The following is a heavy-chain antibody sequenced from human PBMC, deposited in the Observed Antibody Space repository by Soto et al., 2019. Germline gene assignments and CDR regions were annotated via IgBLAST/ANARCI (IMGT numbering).Heavy chain of an antibody. CDR1: GFTFSSYG. Sequence: QVQMVESGGGVVQPGRSLRLSCAASGFTFSSYGMHWVRQAPGKGLEWVAAISYDGDKKYYVDSVKGRFTISRDNSKSTVYLQMNSLRGEDTAVYYCAKKTMEGMDVWGQGTTVTVSS. V-gene: IGHV3-30*18. CDR3: AKKTMEGMDV. CDR2: ISYDGDKK. D-gene: IGHD1-1*01. J-gene: IGHJ6*02.